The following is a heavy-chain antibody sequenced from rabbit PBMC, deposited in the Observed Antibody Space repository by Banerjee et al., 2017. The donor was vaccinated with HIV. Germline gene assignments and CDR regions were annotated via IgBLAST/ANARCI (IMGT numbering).Heavy chain of an antibody. Sequence: QEQLVESGGGLVTLGGSLKLSCKASGIDFSTYGITWVRQAPGKGLEWIACIYAGSSGNTKYASWAKGRFTISKTSSTTVTLQMTSLTAADTATYFCARLEYGADGHVKLWGQGTLVTVS. V-gene: IGHV1S45*01. CDR3: ARLEYGADGHVKL. J-gene: IGHJ4*01. CDR2: IYAGSSGNT. D-gene: IGHD2-1*01. CDR1: GIDFSTYG.